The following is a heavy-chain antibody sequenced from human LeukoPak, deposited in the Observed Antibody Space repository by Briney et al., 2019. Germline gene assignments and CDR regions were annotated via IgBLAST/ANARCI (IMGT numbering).Heavy chain of an antibody. CDR3: ARDKVIASAGTPNWFDP. V-gene: IGHV1-18*01. Sequence: ASVKVSCKASGYTFTTFGISWVRQAPGQGLEWMGWIGAYDGNTNYAQKFQGRVTMTTDTSTSTAYMELRSLRFDDTAVYYCARDKVIASAGTPNWFDPWGQGTLVTVSS. J-gene: IGHJ5*02. CDR1: GYTFTTFG. D-gene: IGHD6-13*01. CDR2: IGAYDGNT.